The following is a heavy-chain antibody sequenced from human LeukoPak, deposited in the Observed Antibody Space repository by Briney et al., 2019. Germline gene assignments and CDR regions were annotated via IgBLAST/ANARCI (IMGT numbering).Heavy chain of an antibody. D-gene: IGHD3-22*01. V-gene: IGHV3-23*01. Sequence: GGSLRLSCAASGFTFSSYAMSWVRQAPGKGLEWVSAISGSGGSTYYADSVKGRFTIYRDNFKNTLYLQMNSMRAEDTAVYYCAKDPYYYDSSGYRYFDYWGQGALVTVSS. CDR3: AKDPYYYDSSGYRYFDY. CDR1: GFTFSSYA. CDR2: ISGSGGST. J-gene: IGHJ4*02.